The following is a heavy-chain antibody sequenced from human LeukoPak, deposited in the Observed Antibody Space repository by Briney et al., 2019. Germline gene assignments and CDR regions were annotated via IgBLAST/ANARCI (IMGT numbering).Heavy chain of an antibody. CDR1: GFTFSSYW. Sequence: QAGGSLRLSCEASGFTFSSYWMSWVRQAPGKGLEWVANIKQDGSEKYYVDSVKGRFTISRDNAKNSLYLQMNSLRAEDTAVYYCALVDGYSNKNWGQGTLVTVSS. CDR2: IKQDGSEK. V-gene: IGHV3-7*01. J-gene: IGHJ4*02. D-gene: IGHD5-12*01. CDR3: ALVDGYSNKN.